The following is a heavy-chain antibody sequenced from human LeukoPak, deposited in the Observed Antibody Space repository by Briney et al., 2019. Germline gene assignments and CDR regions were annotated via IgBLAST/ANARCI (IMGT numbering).Heavy chain of an antibody. CDR3: AREKDYDFWSGYKVEVWFDP. V-gene: IGHV4-39*07. D-gene: IGHD3-3*01. Sequence: PSETLSLTCTVSGGSISSSSYYWGWIRQPPGKGLEWIGSIYYSESTYYNPSLKSRVTISVDTSKNQFSLKLSSVTAADTAVYYCAREKDYDFWSGYKVEVWFDPWGQGTLVTVSS. J-gene: IGHJ5*02. CDR1: GGSISSSSYY. CDR2: IYYSEST.